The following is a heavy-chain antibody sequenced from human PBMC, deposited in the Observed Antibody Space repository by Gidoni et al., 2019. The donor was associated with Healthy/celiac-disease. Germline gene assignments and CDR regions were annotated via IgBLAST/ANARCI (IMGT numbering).Heavy chain of an antibody. CDR1: GGSISSYY. Sequence: QVQLQESGPGPVKPSETLSLTCSASGGSISSYYWSWIRQPPGKGLEWIGYIYYSGSTDYNPSLKSRVTISVDTSKNQFSLKLSSVTAADTAVYYCARGAAAGYDYWGQGTLVTVSS. CDR3: ARGAAAGYDY. V-gene: IGHV4-59*01. D-gene: IGHD6-13*01. CDR2: IYYSGST. J-gene: IGHJ4*02.